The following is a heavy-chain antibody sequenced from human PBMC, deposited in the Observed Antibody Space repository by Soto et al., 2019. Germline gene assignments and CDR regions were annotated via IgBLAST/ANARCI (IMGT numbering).Heavy chain of an antibody. CDR1: GFTFSSYS. CDR2: ISSSSSYI. V-gene: IGHV3-21*01. J-gene: IGHJ5*02. Sequence: EVQLVESGGGLVKPGGSLRLSCAASGFTFSSYSMNWVRQAPGKGLEWVSSISSSSSYIYYADSVKGRFTISRDNAKNSLYLQMNSLRAEDTAVYYCARRTRGSGPNWFDPWGQGTLVTVSS. CDR3: ARRTRGSGPNWFDP. D-gene: IGHD3-10*01.